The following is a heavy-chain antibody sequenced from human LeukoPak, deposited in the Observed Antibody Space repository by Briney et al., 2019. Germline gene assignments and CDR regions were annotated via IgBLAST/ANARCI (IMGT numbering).Heavy chain of an antibody. CDR3: ARDWGAAGLWDY. Sequence: GGSLRLSCASSGFTFSNYWMSWVRQAPGKGLEWVANIKEDGSEKDYVDSVKGRFTISRDNAKNSLYLQMNSLRSEDTAIYYCARDWGAAGLWDYWGQGTLVTVSS. D-gene: IGHD6-13*01. CDR2: IKEDGSEK. CDR1: GFTFSNYW. J-gene: IGHJ4*02. V-gene: IGHV3-7*05.